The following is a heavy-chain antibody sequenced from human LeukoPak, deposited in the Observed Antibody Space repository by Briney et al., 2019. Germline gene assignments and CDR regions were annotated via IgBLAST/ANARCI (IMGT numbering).Heavy chain of an antibody. CDR1: GGSISHYY. Sequence: SETLSLNCTVSGGSISHYYWSWLRQPPGKGLEWIAYIFYNGKSNYNPSLKSRVTISLATSKKAYSLKVSSVTAADTALYYCARGGSYYTDVWGKGTTVTVSS. J-gene: IGHJ6*03. CDR3: ARGGSYYTDV. V-gene: IGHV4-59*01. CDR2: IFYNGKS.